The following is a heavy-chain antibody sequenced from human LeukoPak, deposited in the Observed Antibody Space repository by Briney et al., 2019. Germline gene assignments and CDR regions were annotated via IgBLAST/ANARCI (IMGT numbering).Heavy chain of an antibody. V-gene: IGHV3-33*06. CDR3: AKTPGYSWDYFDY. CDR2: IWYDGSNK. D-gene: IGHD5-12*01. CDR1: GFTFSSYG. Sequence: GGSLRLSCAASGFTFSSYGMHWVRQAPGKGLEWVAVIWYDGSNKYYADSVKGRFTISRDNSKNTLYLQMNSLRAEDTAVYYCAKTPGYSWDYFDYWGQGILVTVSS. J-gene: IGHJ4*02.